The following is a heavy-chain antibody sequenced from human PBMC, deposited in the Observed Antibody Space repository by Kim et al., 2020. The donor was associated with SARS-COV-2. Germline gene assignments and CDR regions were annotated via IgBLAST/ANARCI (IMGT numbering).Heavy chain of an antibody. CDR3: AKTPGSWPHFQH. V-gene: IGHV3-23*01. Sequence: YYAASVTGRFTISRDNSKNTLYLQMNSLRAEDTAVYYCAKTPGSWPHFQHWGQGTLVTVSS. J-gene: IGHJ1*01. D-gene: IGHD6-13*01.